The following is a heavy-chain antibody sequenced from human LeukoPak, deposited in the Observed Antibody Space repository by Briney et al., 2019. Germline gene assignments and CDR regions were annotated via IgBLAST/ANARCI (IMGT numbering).Heavy chain of an antibody. D-gene: IGHD3-3*01. V-gene: IGHV1-18*01. CDR2: ISAYNGNT. Sequence: GASAKVSCTASGYTFTSYGISWVRQAPGQGLEWMGWISAYNGNTNYAQKLQGRVTMTTDTSTSTAYMELRSLRSDDTAVYYCARDLASTYYDFWSGSSYFDYWGQGTLVTVSS. CDR3: ARDLASTYYDFWSGSSYFDY. CDR1: GYTFTSYG. J-gene: IGHJ4*02.